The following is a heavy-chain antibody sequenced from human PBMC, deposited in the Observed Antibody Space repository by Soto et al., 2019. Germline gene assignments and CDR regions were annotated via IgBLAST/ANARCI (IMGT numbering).Heavy chain of an antibody. V-gene: IGHV4-59*01. D-gene: IGHD6-19*01. J-gene: IGHJ4*02. Sequence: PSETLSLTCTVSGGSISSYYWSWVRQPPGKGLEWIGYIYYSGSTNYNPSLKSRVTISVDTSKNQFSLKLSSATAADTAVYYCARSGYSSGCYYFDYWGQGTLVTVSS. CDR3: ARSGYSSGCYYFDY. CDR1: GGSISSYY. CDR2: IYYSGST.